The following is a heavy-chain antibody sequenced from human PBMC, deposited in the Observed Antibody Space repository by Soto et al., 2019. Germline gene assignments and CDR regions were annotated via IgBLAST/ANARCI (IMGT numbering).Heavy chain of an antibody. V-gene: IGHV3-23*01. J-gene: IGHJ4*02. D-gene: IGHD6-19*01. Sequence: GGSLRLSCAASGFTFSTFDMSWVRQPPGKGLEWVSVISGRDDSANYADNVKGRFTISKDKSSNTLFLQMNNLRAEDTAVYYCVKGAWLDYWGQGTLVTVSS. CDR1: GFTFSTFD. CDR3: VKGAWLDY. CDR2: ISGRDDSA.